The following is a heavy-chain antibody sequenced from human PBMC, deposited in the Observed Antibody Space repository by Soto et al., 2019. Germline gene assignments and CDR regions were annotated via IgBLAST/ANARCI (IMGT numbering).Heavy chain of an antibody. CDR1: GGSISSGDYY. V-gene: IGHV4-30-4*01. CDR2: IYYSGST. CDR3: ARDRCSGGSCYSTYYGMDV. J-gene: IGHJ6*02. D-gene: IGHD2-15*01. Sequence: SSETLSLTCTVSGGSISSGDYYWSWIRQPPGKGLEWIGYIYYSGSTYYNPSLKSRVTISVDTSKNQFSLKLSSVTAADTAVYYCARDRCSGGSCYSTYYGMDVWGQGTTVTVSS.